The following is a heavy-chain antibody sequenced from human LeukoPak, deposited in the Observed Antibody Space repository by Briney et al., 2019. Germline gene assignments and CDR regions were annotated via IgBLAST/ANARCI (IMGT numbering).Heavy chain of an antibody. D-gene: IGHD3-3*01. CDR3: ARHGFYDFWSGLDP. J-gene: IGHJ5*02. V-gene: IGHV4-59*08. CDR2: IYYSGSP. Sequence: SETLSLTCSVSGDSMSNYYWSWIRQAPGKGLEWIGYIYYSGSPKYNPSLKSRVTISVDSSTNQFSLKLNSVTAADTAVYYCARHGFYDFWSGLDPWGQGTLVTVS. CDR1: GDSMSNYY.